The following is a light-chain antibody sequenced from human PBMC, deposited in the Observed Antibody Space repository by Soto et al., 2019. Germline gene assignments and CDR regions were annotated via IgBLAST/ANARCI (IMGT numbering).Light chain of an antibody. J-gene: IGKJ1*01. V-gene: IGKV3-15*01. Sequence: IVMTQSPATLSVSPGERATLSCRASQSVSSNLAWYQQKPGQGPRLLIYGASTRATGIPARFSGSGSGTEFTLIISSLQSEDFAVYYCQQYNNWPPVTFGQGTKVEIK. CDR2: GAS. CDR3: QQYNNWPPVT. CDR1: QSVSSN.